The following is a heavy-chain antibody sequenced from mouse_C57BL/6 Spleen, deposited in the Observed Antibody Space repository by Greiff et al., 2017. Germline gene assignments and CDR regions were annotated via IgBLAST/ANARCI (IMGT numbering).Heavy chain of an antibody. CDR1: GYTFTSYW. CDR2: IDPADSYT. CDR3: ASSISITTVVAFDY. V-gene: IGHV1-69*01. D-gene: IGHD1-1*01. Sequence: QVQLQQPGAELVMPGASVKLSCKASGYTFTSYWMHWVKQRPGQGLEWIGEIDPADSYTNYNQKFKGKSTLTADKSSSTAYMQLSSLTSEDSAVYYCASSISITTVVAFDYWGQGTTLTVSA. J-gene: IGHJ2*01.